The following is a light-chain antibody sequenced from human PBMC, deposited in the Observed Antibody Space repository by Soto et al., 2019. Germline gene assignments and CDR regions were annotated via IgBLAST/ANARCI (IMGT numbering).Light chain of an antibody. CDR1: QGFXSY. J-gene: IGKJ1*01. V-gene: IGKV3-15*01. CDR3: QQYNNLPPWT. Sequence: IEMNQSASTLSVSPGERATLSCRASQGFXSYFGCYNKKPGQAPRLLSXGASTRATGVPARFSGSGSGTEFTLTITSLQSEEFAMYYCQQYNNLPPWTFGQGTKVDIK. CDR2: GAS.